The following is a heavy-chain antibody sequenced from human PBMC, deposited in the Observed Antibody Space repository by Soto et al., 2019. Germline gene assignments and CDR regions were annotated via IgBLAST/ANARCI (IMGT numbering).Heavy chain of an antibody. CDR1: GGSISIYY. J-gene: IGHJ4*02. D-gene: IGHD6-13*01. CDR3: ARDRSSSWYGYFDY. V-gene: IGHV4-59*01. Sequence: SETLSLTCTVSGGSISIYYWSWIRQPPGKGLEWIGYIYYSGSTNYTPSLKSRVTISVDTSKNQFSLKLSSVTAADTAVYYCARDRSSSWYGYFDYWGQGTLVTVSS. CDR2: IYYSGST.